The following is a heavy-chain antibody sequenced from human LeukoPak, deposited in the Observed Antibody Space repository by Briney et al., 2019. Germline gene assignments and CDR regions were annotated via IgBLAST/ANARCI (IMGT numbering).Heavy chain of an antibody. CDR3: AKVITMIVVVNYLFDG. CDR1: GFTFSSYA. V-gene: IGHV3-23*01. CDR2: ISGSGGST. Sequence: PGGSLRLSCAASGFTFSSYAMSWVRQAPGKGLEWVSAISGSGGSTYHADSVKGRFTISRDNSKNTLYLQMNSLRAEDTAVYYCAKVITMIVVVNYLFDGRGQETLVAVP. J-gene: IGHJ4*02. D-gene: IGHD3-22*01.